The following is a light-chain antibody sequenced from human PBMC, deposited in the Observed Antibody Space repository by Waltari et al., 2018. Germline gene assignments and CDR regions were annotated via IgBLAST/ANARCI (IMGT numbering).Light chain of an antibody. CDR2: DAS. CDR3: QQYNSYLYT. Sequence: DIQMTQSPSTLSASVGDRVTSTCRASQSISSGLAWYQQKPGKAPKLLIYDASSLESGVPSRFSGSGSGTEFTLTISSLQPDDFATYYCQQYNSYLYTFGQGTKVEIK. V-gene: IGKV1-5*01. J-gene: IGKJ2*01. CDR1: QSISSG.